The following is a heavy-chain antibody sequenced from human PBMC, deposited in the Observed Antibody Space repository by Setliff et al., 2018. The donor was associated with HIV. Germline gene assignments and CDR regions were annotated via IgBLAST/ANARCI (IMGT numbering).Heavy chain of an antibody. V-gene: IGHV4-39*01. D-gene: IGHD2-21*02. CDR2: IYYSGTT. Sequence: SETLSLTCSVSGGSINSDNYYWGWIRQAPGKGLEWIGSIYYSGTTYYNPSLRGRVTISVDRSRNQFSLTLNSVTAAGTATYYCASRGIVVVTMSMPDEFFVHWDHGTLVTVSS. CDR1: GGSINSDNYY. J-gene: IGHJ1*01. CDR3: ASRGIVVVTMSMPDEFFVH.